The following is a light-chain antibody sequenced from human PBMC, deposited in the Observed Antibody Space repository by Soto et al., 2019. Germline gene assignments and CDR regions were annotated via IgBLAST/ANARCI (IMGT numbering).Light chain of an antibody. CDR3: QQYYISWS. J-gene: IGKJ1*01. CDR2: DVS. V-gene: IGKV1-39*01. Sequence: DIQMTQSPSSLSASVGDRVTITCRASQSISSYLNWYQQKPGKAPKLLIFDVSILASGVPSRFSGSGSGTEFTLTISSLQPEDFATYSCQQYYISWSFGQGTKVDI. CDR1: QSISSY.